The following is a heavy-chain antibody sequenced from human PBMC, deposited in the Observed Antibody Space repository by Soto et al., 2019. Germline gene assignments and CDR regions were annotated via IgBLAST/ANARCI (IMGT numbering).Heavy chain of an antibody. D-gene: IGHD3-9*01. CDR3: ARVDPEAAYFDY. Sequence: SVKVSCKASGGTFSSYAISWVRQAPVQVPAWMGGIIPIFGTANYAQKFQGRVTITADEATSTAYMELSSLRSEDTAVYYCARVDPEAAYFDYWCQGTLVTVSS. CDR2: IIPIFGTA. V-gene: IGHV1-69*13. J-gene: IGHJ4*02. CDR1: GGTFSSYA.